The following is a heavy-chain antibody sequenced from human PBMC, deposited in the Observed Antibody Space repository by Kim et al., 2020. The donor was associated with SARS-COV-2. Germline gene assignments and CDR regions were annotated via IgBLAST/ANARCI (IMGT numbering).Heavy chain of an antibody. Sequence: GESLKISCQGSGYTFPIHWIAWVRQRPGKGLEWMGSIYPVDSDARYSPSSQGQVTISVDKSINTAYLHWSSLKASDTAMYYCARVGPHGSRNYPDNWGQGTRVTVSS. CDR3: ARVGPHGSRNYPDN. D-gene: IGHD3-10*01. CDR2: IYPVDSDA. V-gene: IGHV5-51*01. CDR1: GYTFPIHW. J-gene: IGHJ4*02.